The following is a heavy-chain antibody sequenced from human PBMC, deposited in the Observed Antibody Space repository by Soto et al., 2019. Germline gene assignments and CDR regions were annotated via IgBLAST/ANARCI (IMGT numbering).Heavy chain of an antibody. CDR3: ARFSGYDYFLPPI. V-gene: IGHV4-59*01. CDR1: GGSISSYY. Sequence: SETLSLTCTVSGGSISSYYWSWIRQPPGKGLEWIGYIYYSGSTNYNPSLKSRVTISVDTSKNQLSLKLSSVTAADTAVYYCARFSGYDYFLPPIWGQGTLVTVSS. D-gene: IGHD5-12*01. CDR2: IYYSGST. J-gene: IGHJ4*02.